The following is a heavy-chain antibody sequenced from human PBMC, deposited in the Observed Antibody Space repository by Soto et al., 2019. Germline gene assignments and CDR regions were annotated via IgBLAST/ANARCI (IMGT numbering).Heavy chain of an antibody. D-gene: IGHD6-19*01. Sequence: SETLSLTCTVSGASLSSSYWSWIRQPPGKGLEWIGYISYSGHTNYNPSLTSRVALSVDTSKNQFSLKVTSVTAADTAVYYCERGSCWHLSWGQG. CDR3: ERGSCWHLS. CDR1: GASLSSSY. J-gene: IGHJ5*02. CDR2: ISYSGHT. V-gene: IGHV4-59*01.